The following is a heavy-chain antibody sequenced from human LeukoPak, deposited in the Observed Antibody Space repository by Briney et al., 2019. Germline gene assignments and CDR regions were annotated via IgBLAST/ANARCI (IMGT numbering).Heavy chain of an antibody. J-gene: IGHJ3*02. CDR3: ARDGVVKANNDAFDI. CDR2: MSYDEHVK. Sequence: PGGSLRLSCAASGFTLSNYALHWVRQAPGEGLERVAVMSYDEHVKSYADFVKSRFTISRDNAENTLFLQMDSLRVEDTAMYYCARDGVVKANNDAFDIWGQGTMVTVSP. CDR1: GFTLSNYA. D-gene: IGHD3-3*01. V-gene: IGHV3-30*04.